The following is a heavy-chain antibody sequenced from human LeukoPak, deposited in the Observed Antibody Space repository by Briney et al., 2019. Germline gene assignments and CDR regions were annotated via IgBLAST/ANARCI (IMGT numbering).Heavy chain of an antibody. CDR3: AKYKAYFDGLGHTGWFDP. D-gene: IGHD3-9*01. V-gene: IGHV3-23*01. CDR1: GFTFSSYA. J-gene: IGHJ5*02. Sequence: GGSLRLSCAASGFTFSSYAMSWVRQAPGKGLEWVSAISGSGGSTYYADSVKGRFTISRDNSKNTLYLQMNSLRAEDTAVYYCAKYKAYFDGLGHTGWFDPWGQGTLVTVYS. CDR2: ISGSGGST.